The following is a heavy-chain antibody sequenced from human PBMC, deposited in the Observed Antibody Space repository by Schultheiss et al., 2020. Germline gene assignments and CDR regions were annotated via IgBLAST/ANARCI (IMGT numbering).Heavy chain of an antibody. D-gene: IGHD2-2*01. J-gene: IGHJ6*02. Sequence: SETLSLTCTVSGGSISSGGYYWSWIRQPPGEGLEWIGEINHSGSTNYNPSLKSRVTISVDTSKNQFSLKLSSVTAADTAVYYCARDVVVVVPAATYYYGMDVWGQGTTVTVSS. CDR2: INHSGST. CDR1: GGSISSGGYY. CDR3: ARDVVVVVPAATYYYGMDV. V-gene: IGHV4-61*08.